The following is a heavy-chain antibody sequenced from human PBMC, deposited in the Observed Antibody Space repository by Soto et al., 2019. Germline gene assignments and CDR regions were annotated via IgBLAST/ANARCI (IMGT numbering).Heavy chain of an antibody. J-gene: IGHJ5*02. CDR1: GYTFTSYA. V-gene: IGHV1-3*01. CDR2: INAGNGNT. D-gene: IGHD3-10*01. Sequence: ASVKVSCKASGYTFTSYAMHWVRQAPGQRLEWMGWINAGNGNTKYSQKFQGRVTITRDTSASTAYMELSSLRSEDTAVYYCARDPQVRYYGSGSYYNGPNWFDPWGQGTLVTVSS. CDR3: ARDPQVRYYGSGSYYNGPNWFDP.